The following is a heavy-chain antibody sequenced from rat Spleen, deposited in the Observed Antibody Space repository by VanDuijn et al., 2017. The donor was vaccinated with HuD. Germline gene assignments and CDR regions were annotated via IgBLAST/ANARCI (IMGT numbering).Heavy chain of an antibody. V-gene: IGHV2-13*01. CDR1: GFSLISYG. Sequence: QVQLKESGPGLVQPSQTLSLSCTVSGFSLISYGVNWVRQSPGQGLEWMGGIWGDGSTKYNSALKSRLSISKDTSKSQVFLKMNSLQTEDTATYFCARWKYTTDWFAYWGQGTLVTVSS. D-gene: IGHD1-6*01. CDR2: IWGDGST. J-gene: IGHJ3*01. CDR3: ARWKYTTDWFAY.